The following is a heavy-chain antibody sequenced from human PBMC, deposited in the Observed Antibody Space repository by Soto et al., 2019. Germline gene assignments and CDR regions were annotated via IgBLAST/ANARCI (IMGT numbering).Heavy chain of an antibody. CDR3: ARDGSGYSTD. D-gene: IGHD5-18*01. Sequence: EVQLVESGGGLVQPGGSLRLSCVASGFTFRNYWMSWLRQAPGKGLEWAANTNQDGRERYSVDSVKGRFTISRDNAKNSMHLQMNSLRAEDTAVYYCARDGSGYSTDWGQGTLVTVSS. J-gene: IGHJ4*02. CDR1: GFTFRNYW. CDR2: TNQDGRER. V-gene: IGHV3-7*01.